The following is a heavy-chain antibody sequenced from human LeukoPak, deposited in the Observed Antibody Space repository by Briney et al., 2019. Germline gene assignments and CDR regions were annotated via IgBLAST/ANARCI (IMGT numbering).Heavy chain of an antibody. CDR2: IYYSGSS. CDR1: GGSINNGGYY. CDR3: ARNRDGYNSFDY. Sequence: SETLSLTCTVSGGSINNGGYYWSWIRQHPGKGLEWIGYIYYSGSSCYNPSLGSRVTISVDTSKNHFSLKLSSVTAADTAVYYCARNRDGYNSFDYWGQGTLVTVSS. D-gene: IGHD5-24*01. V-gene: IGHV4-31*03. J-gene: IGHJ4*02.